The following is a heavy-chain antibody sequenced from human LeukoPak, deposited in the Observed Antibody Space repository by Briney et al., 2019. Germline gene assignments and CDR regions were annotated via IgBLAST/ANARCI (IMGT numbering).Heavy chain of an antibody. CDR1: GGSISSSSYY. CDR3: ARGDGNYYYDILTGTKSPFDY. CDR2: IYYSGST. J-gene: IGHJ4*02. V-gene: IGHV4-39*07. D-gene: IGHD3-9*01. Sequence: SETLSLTCTVSGGSISSSSYYWGWIRQPPGKGLEWIGSIYYSGSTYYNPSLKSRVTISVDTSKNQFSLKLSSVTAADTAVYYCARGDGNYYYDILTGTKSPFDYWGQGTLVTVSS.